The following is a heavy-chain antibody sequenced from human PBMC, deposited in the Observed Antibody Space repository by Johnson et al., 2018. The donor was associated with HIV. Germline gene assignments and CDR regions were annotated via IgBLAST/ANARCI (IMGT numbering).Heavy chain of an antibody. Sequence: QMLLVESGGGLVQPGGSLRLSCAASGFTFSDYYMSWIRQAPGKGLEWVSYISSSGSTIYYADSVKGRFTISRDNYKNTLYLQMNSLRAEDTAVYYCARDVSVRAFDIWGQGTMVTVSS. D-gene: IGHD3-10*01. V-gene: IGHV3-11*01. CDR2: ISSSGSTI. J-gene: IGHJ3*02. CDR3: ARDVSVRAFDI. CDR1: GFTFSDYY.